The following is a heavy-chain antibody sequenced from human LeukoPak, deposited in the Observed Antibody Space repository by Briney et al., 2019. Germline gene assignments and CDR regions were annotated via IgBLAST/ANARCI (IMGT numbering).Heavy chain of an antibody. CDR3: ARGLPEPRGTMIVVVTNWFDP. D-gene: IGHD3-22*01. CDR2: ISSNGGST. J-gene: IGHJ5*02. Sequence: GGSLRLSCAASGFIFSSYAMHWVRQAPGKGLEYVSAISSNGGSTYYADSVKARFTISRDNSKNTLYLQMGSLSVEDMAVYYCARGLPEPRGTMIVVVTNWFDPWGQGTLVTVSS. CDR1: GFIFSSYA. V-gene: IGHV3-64*02.